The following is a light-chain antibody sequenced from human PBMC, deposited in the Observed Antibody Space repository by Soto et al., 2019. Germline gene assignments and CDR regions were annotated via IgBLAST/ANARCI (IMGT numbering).Light chain of an antibody. CDR3: QKYNSPPLT. Sequence: DIQMTQSPSSLSASLGDRITITCRASQGIGVYLAWFQQRSGRVPSLLIYAASTLQSGVPSRFSGSGSGTDFTLTMSSLQPEDVATYYCQKYNSPPLTFGGGTKVEIK. V-gene: IGKV1-27*01. CDR1: QGIGVY. J-gene: IGKJ4*01. CDR2: AAS.